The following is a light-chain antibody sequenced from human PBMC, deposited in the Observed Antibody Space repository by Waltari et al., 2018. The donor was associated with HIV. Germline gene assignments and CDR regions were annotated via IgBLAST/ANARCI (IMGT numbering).Light chain of an antibody. Sequence: QSVLTQPPSVSGAPGQRVTISCTGSTSNIGADYDVHWYQQIPGTAPKPLISGNKNRPSGVPDPFSASKSGTSASLTITGLQAEDEADYFCQSYDITLSASVVFGGGTKLTVL. CDR3: QSYDITLSASVV. CDR1: TSNIGADYD. J-gene: IGLJ2*01. CDR2: GNK. V-gene: IGLV1-40*01.